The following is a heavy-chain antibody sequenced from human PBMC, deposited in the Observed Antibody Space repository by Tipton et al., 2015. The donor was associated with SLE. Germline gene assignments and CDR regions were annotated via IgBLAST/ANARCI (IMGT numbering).Heavy chain of an antibody. D-gene: IGHD3-10*01. CDR1: GFTPRNFD. Sequence: SLRLSCVTSGFTPRNFDMSWVRQAPGKGLEWVSNIGNDDTDPDYAGSVKGRFTSSRDRSKHTVYLQMNSLRVDDTAVYYCASLSTYYYGSGNPWGQGNLVTVSS. CDR2: IGNDDTDP. V-gene: IGHV3-23*03. CDR3: ASLSTYYYGSGNP. J-gene: IGHJ5*02.